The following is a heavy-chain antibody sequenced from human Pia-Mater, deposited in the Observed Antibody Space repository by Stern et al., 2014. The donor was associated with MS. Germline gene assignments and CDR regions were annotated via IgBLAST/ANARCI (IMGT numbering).Heavy chain of an antibody. CDR3: ARDGRHTDNYGLDV. Sequence: VQLLESGAEVKKPGSSVKVSCKASGGTFNVYAINWLRQAPGQGLEWMGGIIPIFGTANYAQKFQGRVTITADESTRTSSMQLSSLRYDDTAVYYCARDGRHTDNYGLDVWGKGPRSPSPQ. CDR2: IIPIFGTA. CDR1: GGTFNVYA. V-gene: IGHV1-69*01. J-gene: IGHJ6*01. D-gene: IGHD3-9*01.